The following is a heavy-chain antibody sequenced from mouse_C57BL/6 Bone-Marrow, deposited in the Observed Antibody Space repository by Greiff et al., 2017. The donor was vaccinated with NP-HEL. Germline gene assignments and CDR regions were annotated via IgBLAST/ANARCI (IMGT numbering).Heavy chain of an antibody. V-gene: IGHV14-3*01. CDR3: ARGRATRAWFAY. J-gene: IGHJ3*01. Sequence: EVQVVESVAELVRPGASVKLSCTASGFNIKNTYMHWVQQRPEQGLEWIGRIDPANGNTKYAPKFQGKATITADTSSNTAYLQLSSLTSEDTAIYYCARGRATRAWFAYWGQGTLVTVSA. CDR2: IDPANGNT. CDR1: GFNIKNTY. D-gene: IGHD3-1*01.